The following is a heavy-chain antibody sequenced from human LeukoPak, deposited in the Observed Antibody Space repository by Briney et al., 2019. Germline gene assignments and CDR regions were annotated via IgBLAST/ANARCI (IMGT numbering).Heavy chain of an antibody. J-gene: IGHJ6*02. V-gene: IGHV1-2*02. Sequence: ASVKLSCKASGYTFTGYYMHWVRQAPGQGLEWMGWINPNSGGTNYAQNFQGRVTMTRDTSISTAYMEMSRLRADDTAVYYCARAAIRVVGSMDVWGQGTTVTVSS. CDR2: INPNSGGT. CDR3: ARAAIRVVGSMDV. D-gene: IGHD2-15*01. CDR1: GYTFTGYY.